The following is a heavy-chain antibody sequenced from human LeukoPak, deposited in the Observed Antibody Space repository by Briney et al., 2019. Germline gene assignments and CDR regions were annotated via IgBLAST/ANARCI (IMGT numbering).Heavy chain of an antibody. Sequence: SETLSLTCTVSGGSISSGGYYWSWIRQPPGKGLEWIGYISHSGSTYYNPSLKSRVTISVDRSKNQFSLKLSSVTAADTAVYYCASAAALVGSGDAFDIWGQGTMVTVSS. CDR3: ASAAALVGSGDAFDI. D-gene: IGHD5-18*01. V-gene: IGHV4-30-2*01. CDR2: ISHSGST. J-gene: IGHJ3*02. CDR1: GGSISSGGYY.